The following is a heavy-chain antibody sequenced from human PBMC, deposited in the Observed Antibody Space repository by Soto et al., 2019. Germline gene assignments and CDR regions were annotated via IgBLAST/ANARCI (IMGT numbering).Heavy chain of an antibody. J-gene: IGHJ6*03. D-gene: IGHD3-22*01. CDR1: GASFSGYY. CDR2: INHSGST. CDR3: ARKRSGSSAYYYYYMDV. V-gene: IGHV4-34*01. Sequence: SETLSLTCAVYGASFSGYYWSWIRQPPGKGLERIGEINHSGSTNYNPSLKRRDTISVDTSKNQFSLKLSSVTAADTAVYYCARKRSGSSAYYYYYMDVWGKGTTVT.